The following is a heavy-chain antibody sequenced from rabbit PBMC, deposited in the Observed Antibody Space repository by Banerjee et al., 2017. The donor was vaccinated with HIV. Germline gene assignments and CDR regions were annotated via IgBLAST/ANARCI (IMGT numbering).Heavy chain of an antibody. D-gene: IGHD8-1*01. J-gene: IGHJ6*01. Sequence: QSLEESGGDLVKPGASLTLTCTASGFSFSSSYYLCWVRQAPGKGLEWITCIYTSSGTTWYAKWAKGRFTISKTSSTVDLKMTSLRAADTATYFCARWYVGDNYYDLWGPGTLVTVS. CDR3: ARWYVGDNYYDL. CDR2: IYTSSGTT. V-gene: IGHV1S40*01. CDR1: GFSFSSSYY.